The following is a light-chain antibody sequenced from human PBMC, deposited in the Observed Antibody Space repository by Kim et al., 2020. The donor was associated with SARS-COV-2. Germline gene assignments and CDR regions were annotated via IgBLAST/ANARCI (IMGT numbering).Light chain of an antibody. CDR2: LGS. V-gene: IGKV2-28*01. CDR3: MQALQTPV. Sequence: DIVMTQSPLSLPVTPGEPASISCRSSQSLLHSNGYNYLDWYLQKPGQSPQLLIYLGSNRASGVPDRFSGSGSGTDFTLKISRVEAEDVGVYYCMQALQTPVFGGGTKVDIK. J-gene: IGKJ4*01. CDR1: QSLLHSNGYNY.